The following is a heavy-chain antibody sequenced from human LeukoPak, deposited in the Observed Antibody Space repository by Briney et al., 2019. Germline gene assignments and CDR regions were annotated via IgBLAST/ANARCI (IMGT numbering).Heavy chain of an antibody. Sequence: GGSLRLSCAAYGFTFSNYAMYWVRQAPGKGLEWVSAVSGRDDSTYYADSVKGRFTISRDTSKNTLYLQMNSLRAEDTAVYYCAKWGDYDILTGYYDPDYWGQGTLVTVSS. CDR2: VSGRDDST. J-gene: IGHJ4*02. CDR3: AKWGDYDILTGYYDPDY. CDR1: GFTFSNYA. D-gene: IGHD3-9*01. V-gene: IGHV3-23*01.